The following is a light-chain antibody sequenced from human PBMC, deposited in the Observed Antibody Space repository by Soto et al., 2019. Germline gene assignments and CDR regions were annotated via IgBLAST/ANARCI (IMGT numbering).Light chain of an antibody. CDR2: DVS. J-gene: IGLJ2*01. CDR3: CSSTSSSTLL. V-gene: IGLV2-14*01. CDR1: SSDVGGYNY. Sequence: QYALTQPASVSGSPGQSITISCTGTSSDVGGYNYVSWYQQHPGKAPKLMIYDVSNRPSGVSNRFSGSKSGNTASLTISWLQADDEAEYYCCSSTSSSTLLFGGGTKVTVL.